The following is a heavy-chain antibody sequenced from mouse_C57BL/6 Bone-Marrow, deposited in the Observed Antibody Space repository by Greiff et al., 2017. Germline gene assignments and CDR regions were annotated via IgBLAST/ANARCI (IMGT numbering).Heavy chain of an antibody. J-gene: IGHJ1*03. CDR3: YLYYGSSHWYFDV. D-gene: IGHD1-1*01. CDR2: INPGSGGT. Sequence: QVQLKESGAELVRPGTSVKVSCKASGYAFTNYLIEWVKQRPGQGLEWIGVINPGSGGTNYNEKFKGKATLTADKSSSTAYMQLSSLTSEDSAVYFCYLYYGSSHWYFDVWGTGTTVTVSS. V-gene: IGHV1-54*01. CDR1: GYAFTNYL.